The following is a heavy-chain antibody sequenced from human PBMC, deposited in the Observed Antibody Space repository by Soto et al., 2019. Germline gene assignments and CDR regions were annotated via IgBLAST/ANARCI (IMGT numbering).Heavy chain of an antibody. V-gene: IGHV4-39*01. Sequence: QLQLQESGPGLVKPSETLSLTCTVSGGSISSSSYYWGWIRQPPGKGLEWIGSIYYSGSTYYNPSLKSRVTISLDTSKNQFSLKLSSVTAADTAVYYCASDYDFWSGYYSLDYWCQGTLVTVSS. CDR2: IYYSGST. CDR3: ASDYDFWSGYYSLDY. J-gene: IGHJ4*02. D-gene: IGHD3-3*01. CDR1: GGSISSSSYY.